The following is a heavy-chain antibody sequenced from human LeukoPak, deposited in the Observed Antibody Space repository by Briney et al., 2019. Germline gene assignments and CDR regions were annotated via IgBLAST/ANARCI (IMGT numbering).Heavy chain of an antibody. D-gene: IGHD3-16*01. V-gene: IGHV4-39*01. CDR2: IYYTRTT. CDR1: GGSISSSSYY. CDR3: AKLDYVWVNYGYTGVYFDY. Sequence: SETLSLTCTVSGGSISSSSYYWGWIRQPPGKGLEWIGNIYYTRTTYYNPSLKSRVTISVDTSKNQFSLKLSSVTAADTAVYYCAKLDYVWVNYGYTGVYFDYWGQGTLVTVSS. J-gene: IGHJ4*02.